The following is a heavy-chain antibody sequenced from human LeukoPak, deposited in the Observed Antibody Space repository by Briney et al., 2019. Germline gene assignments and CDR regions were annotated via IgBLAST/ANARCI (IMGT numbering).Heavy chain of an antibody. CDR3: ARSPLRQRGPGGYDY. CDR2: IIPIFGTA. CDR1: GGTFSSYA. V-gene: IGHV1-69*13. D-gene: IGHD4-17*01. J-gene: IGHJ4*02. Sequence: SVKVSCTASGGTFSSYAISWVRQAPGQGLEWMGGIIPIFGTANYAQKFQGRVTITADESTSTAYMELSSLRSEDTAVYYCARSPLRQRGPGGYDYRGQGTLVTVSS.